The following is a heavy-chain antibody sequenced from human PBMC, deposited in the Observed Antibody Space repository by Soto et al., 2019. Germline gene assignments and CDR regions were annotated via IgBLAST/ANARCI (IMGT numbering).Heavy chain of an antibody. CDR2: ISGSGGST. CDR3: AKAPFSSGWYSGNAFDI. D-gene: IGHD6-19*01. Sequence: GGSLRLSCAASGFTFSSYAMSWVRQAPGKGLEWVSAISGSGGSTYYADSVKGRFTISRDNSKNTLYLQMNSLRAEDTAVYYCAKAPFSSGWYSGNAFDIWGQGTMVTVSS. V-gene: IGHV3-23*01. J-gene: IGHJ3*02. CDR1: GFTFSSYA.